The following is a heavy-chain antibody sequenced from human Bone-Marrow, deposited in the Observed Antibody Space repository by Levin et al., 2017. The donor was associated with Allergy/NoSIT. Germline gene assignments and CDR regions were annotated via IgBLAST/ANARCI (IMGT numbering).Heavy chain of an antibody. CDR1: GFIFSRYG. V-gene: IGHV3-30*18. CDR2: ISNDGSKK. CDR3: AKDKGMRDGWRDA. Sequence: GGSLRLSCAASGFIFSRYGMHWVRQAPGKGLEWVTIISNDGSKKYYADSVKGRFTISRDNSKNTVYLQMNSLRGEDTAVYYCAKDKGMRDGWRDAWGQGTLVTVSS. J-gene: IGHJ5*02. D-gene: IGHD6-19*01.